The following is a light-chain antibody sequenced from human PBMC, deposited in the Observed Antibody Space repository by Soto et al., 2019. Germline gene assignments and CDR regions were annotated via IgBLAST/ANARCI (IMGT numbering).Light chain of an antibody. CDR2: DAS. CDR3: QQYGNLPFT. V-gene: IGKV1-33*01. CDR1: RGISNS. J-gene: IGKJ3*01. Sequence: DIQMTQSPSSLSASVGDRVTITCQASRGISNSLNWYQVKLGKAPKLLIYDASNLETGVPSRLSGSGSGTDFTFTISSLQPEDVGTYYCQQYGNLPFTFGPGTKVAIK.